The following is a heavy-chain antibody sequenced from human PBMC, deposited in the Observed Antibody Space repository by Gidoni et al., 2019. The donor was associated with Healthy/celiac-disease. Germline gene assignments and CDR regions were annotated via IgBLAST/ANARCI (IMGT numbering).Heavy chain of an antibody. D-gene: IGHD6-13*01. CDR3: ARAFTAGTLDY. Sequence: QVQLQESGPGLVKPSQTLSLTCPVPGGSISSGSYYWSWIRQPAGKGLEWIGRIYTSGSTNYNPSLKSRVTISVDTSKNQFSLKLSSVTAADTAVYYCARAFTAGTLDYWGQGTLVTVSS. V-gene: IGHV4-61*02. J-gene: IGHJ4*02. CDR2: IYTSGST. CDR1: GGSISSGSYY.